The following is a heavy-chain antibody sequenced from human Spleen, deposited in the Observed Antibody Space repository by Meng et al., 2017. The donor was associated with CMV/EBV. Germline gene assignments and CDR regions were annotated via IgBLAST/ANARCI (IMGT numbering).Heavy chain of an antibody. J-gene: IGHJ4*02. D-gene: IGHD3-22*01. Sequence: GESLKISCAASGFTFSSYWMSWVRQPPGKGLEWVSVIYRGDRTYYADSVKGRFTISRDNSDNRLYLQMNSLRAEDTDVYYCVRADYFDDSGLHWGQGTLVTVSS. CDR1: GFTFSSYW. V-gene: IGHV3-66*02. CDR3: VRADYFDDSGLH. CDR2: IYRGDRT.